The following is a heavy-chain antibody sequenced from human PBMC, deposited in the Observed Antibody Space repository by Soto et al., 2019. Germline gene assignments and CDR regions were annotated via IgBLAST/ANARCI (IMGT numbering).Heavy chain of an antibody. J-gene: IGHJ6*02. Sequence: ASVKVSCKASGYTFTSYGISWVRQAPGQGLEWMGWINAGNGNTKYSQKFQGRVTITRDTSASTAYMELSSLRSEDTAVYYCARIRAMVRGVPDYYYGMDVWGQGTTVTVSS. CDR2: INAGNGNT. CDR3: ARIRAMVRGVPDYYYGMDV. D-gene: IGHD3-10*01. CDR1: GYTFTSYG. V-gene: IGHV1-3*01.